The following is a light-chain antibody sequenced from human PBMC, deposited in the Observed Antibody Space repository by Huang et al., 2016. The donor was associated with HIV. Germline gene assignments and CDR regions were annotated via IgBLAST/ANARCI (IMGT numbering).Light chain of an antibody. J-gene: IGKJ2*01. V-gene: IGKV3-11*01. CDR1: QSVSTY. CDR2: DAS. CDR3: QKRSNWPYT. Sequence: EVVLTQSPATLSLSPGERATLSCRASQSVSTYLAWYQQKPGQAPRLLIDDASNRASGIPARCSGSGSGTDFTLSISSLEPEDFAVYYCQKRSNWPYTFGQGTKLEIK.